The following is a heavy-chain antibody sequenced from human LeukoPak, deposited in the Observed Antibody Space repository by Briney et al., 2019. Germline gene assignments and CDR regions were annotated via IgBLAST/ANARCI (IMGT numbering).Heavy chain of an antibody. CDR1: GFTFSSYW. CDR3: ATHYGDYEEGGY. J-gene: IGHJ4*02. V-gene: IGHV3-74*01. CDR2: IKSYGSST. D-gene: IGHD4-17*01. Sequence: PGGSLRLSCAASGFTFSSYWMHWVRQAPGKGLVWVSRIKSYGSSTNYADSVKGRFTISRDNAKNTLYLQMNSLRAEDTAVYYCATHYGDYEEGGYWGQGTLVTVSS.